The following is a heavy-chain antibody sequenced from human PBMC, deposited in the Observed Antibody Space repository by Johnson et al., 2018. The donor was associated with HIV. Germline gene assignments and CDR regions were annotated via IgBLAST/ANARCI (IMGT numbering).Heavy chain of an antibody. CDR3: AGRFYYDSSGYYSAAFDI. J-gene: IGHJ3*02. CDR2: IGTAGDT. Sequence: EVQLVESGGGLVQPGGSLRLSCAASVFTFSSYDMHWVRQATGKGLEWVSAIGTAGDTYYPGSVKGRFTISRENAKNSLYLQMNSLRAGDTAVYYCAGRFYYDSSGYYSAAFDIWGQGTMVTVSS. D-gene: IGHD3-22*01. V-gene: IGHV3-13*01. CDR1: VFTFSSYD.